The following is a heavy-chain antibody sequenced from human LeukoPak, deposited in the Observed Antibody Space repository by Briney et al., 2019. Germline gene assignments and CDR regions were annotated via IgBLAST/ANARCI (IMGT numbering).Heavy chain of an antibody. D-gene: IGHD3-10*01. V-gene: IGHV3-23*01. CDR1: GFTFSSYA. J-gene: IGHJ4*02. Sequence: GGFLRLSCAASGFTFSSYAMSWVRQAPGKGLEWVSAISGSGGSTYYADSVKGRFTISRDNSKNTLYLQMNSLRAEDTAVYYCATMDLRESPFDYWGQGTLVTVSS. CDR3: ATMDLRESPFDY. CDR2: ISGSGGST.